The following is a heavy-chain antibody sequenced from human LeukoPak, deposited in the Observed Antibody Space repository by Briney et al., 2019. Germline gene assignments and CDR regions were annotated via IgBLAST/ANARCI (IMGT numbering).Heavy chain of an antibody. J-gene: IGHJ4*02. CDR2: IKRKTDSGTT. Sequence: GRSLRLSCAASGFTFSSYGMHWVRQAPGKELEWVGRIKRKTDSGTTDYAAPVNGRFTISRDDSKNTLYLQMNSLKTEDTAVYYCTTPISMIRFGGVIHSDYWGQGTLATVSS. CDR3: TTPISMIRFGGVIHSDY. V-gene: IGHV3-15*01. D-gene: IGHD3-16*02. CDR1: GFTFSSYG.